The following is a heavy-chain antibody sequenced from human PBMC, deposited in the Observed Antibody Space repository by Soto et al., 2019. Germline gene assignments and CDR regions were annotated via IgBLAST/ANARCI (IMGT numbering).Heavy chain of an antibody. D-gene: IGHD1-26*01. Sequence: TLSLTCTVSGVSISSGGYYWSWIRQHPGKGLEWIGYIYYSGSTYYSPSLKSRVTISVDTSKNQFSLKLSSVTAADTAVYYCARETKAGGRFDPWGQGTLVTVSS. V-gene: IGHV4-31*02. CDR1: GVSISSGGYY. CDR3: ARETKAGGRFDP. J-gene: IGHJ5*02. CDR2: IYYSGST.